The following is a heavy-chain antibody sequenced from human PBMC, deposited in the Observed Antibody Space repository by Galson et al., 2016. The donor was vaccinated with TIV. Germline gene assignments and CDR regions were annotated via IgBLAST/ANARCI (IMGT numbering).Heavy chain of an antibody. CDR3: AREDLYGDQGILGYYGMDV. Sequence: SLRLSCAASGFTFGDYYMTWIRQAPGQGLEWVSKISMSGSSIQYADSVKGRFTIARDNAKNSLYLQMNSLRAEDTAVYYCAREDLYGDQGILGYYGMDVWGQGTTVTVSS. CDR1: GFTFGDYY. J-gene: IGHJ6*02. V-gene: IGHV3-11*04. CDR2: ISMSGSSI. D-gene: IGHD7-27*01.